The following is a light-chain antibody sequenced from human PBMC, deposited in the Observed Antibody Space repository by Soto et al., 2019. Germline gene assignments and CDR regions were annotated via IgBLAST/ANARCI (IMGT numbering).Light chain of an antibody. J-gene: IGLJ3*02. Sequence: QSALTQPASVSGSPGQSITISCTGTSSDVSGYVSWYQQHPGKAPKLMIYEISYRPSGVSNRFSGSKSGNTASLTISGLQTEDAADYYCNCTSYTTSSSWVFGGGTKLTVL. V-gene: IGLV2-14*03. CDR1: SSDVSGY. CDR2: EIS. CDR3: TSYTTSSSWV.